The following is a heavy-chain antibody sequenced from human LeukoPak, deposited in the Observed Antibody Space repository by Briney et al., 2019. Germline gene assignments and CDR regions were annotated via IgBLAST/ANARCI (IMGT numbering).Heavy chain of an antibody. CDR3: ARGYVGFLEWLVNYYYMDV. V-gene: IGHV7-4-1*02. CDR2: INTNTGNP. Sequence: GASVKVSCKASGYTFTSYAISWVRQAPGQGLEWMGWINTNTGNPTYAQGFTGRFVFSLDTSVSTAYLQISSLKAEDTAVYYCARGYVGFLEWLVNYYYMDVWGKGTTVTVSS. CDR1: GYTFTSYA. J-gene: IGHJ6*03. D-gene: IGHD3-3*01.